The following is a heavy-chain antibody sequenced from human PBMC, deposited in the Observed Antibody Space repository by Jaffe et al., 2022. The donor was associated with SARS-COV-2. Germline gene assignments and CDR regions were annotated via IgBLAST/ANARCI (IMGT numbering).Heavy chain of an antibody. J-gene: IGHJ4*02. CDR1: GYTFTSYG. V-gene: IGHV1-18*01. Sequence: QVQLVQSGAEVKKPGASVKVSCKASGYTFTSYGISWVRQAPGQGLEWMGWISAYNGNTNYAQKLQGRVTMTTDTSTSTAYMELRSLRSDDTAVYYCARDKGVAHYYDSSGPTVGYWGQGTLVTVSS. CDR3: ARDKGVAHYYDSSGPTVGY. CDR2: ISAYNGNT. D-gene: IGHD3-22*01.